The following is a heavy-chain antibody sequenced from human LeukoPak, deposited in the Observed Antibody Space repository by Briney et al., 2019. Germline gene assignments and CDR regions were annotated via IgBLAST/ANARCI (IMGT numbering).Heavy chain of an antibody. CDR2: IYTTGST. Sequence: SETLSLTCTVSGGSISSDYWSLIRQPAGKGLEWVGRIYTTGSTNYSPSLKSRVTMSVDTSKNQFSLKLSSVTAADTAVYYCARDVKSRRRQWFGELSVYYYYYMDVWGKGTTVTISS. D-gene: IGHD3-10*01. V-gene: IGHV4-4*07. CDR3: ARDVKSRRRQWFGELSVYYYYYMDV. CDR1: GGSISSDY. J-gene: IGHJ6*03.